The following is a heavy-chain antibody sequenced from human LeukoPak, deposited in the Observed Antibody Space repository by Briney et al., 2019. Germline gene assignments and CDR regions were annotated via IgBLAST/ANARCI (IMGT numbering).Heavy chain of an antibody. CDR2: INHSGST. D-gene: IGHD2-15*01. CDR3: ARGRERVVVVVAARLCYFDY. V-gene: IGHV4-34*01. J-gene: IGHJ4*02. Sequence: PSETLSLTCTVSGASISGSSHYFWGWIRQPPGKGLEWIGEINHSGSTNYNPSLKSRVTISVDTSKNQFSLKLSSVTAADTAVYYCARGRERVVVVVAARLCYFDYWGQGTLVTVSS. CDR1: GASISGSSHYF.